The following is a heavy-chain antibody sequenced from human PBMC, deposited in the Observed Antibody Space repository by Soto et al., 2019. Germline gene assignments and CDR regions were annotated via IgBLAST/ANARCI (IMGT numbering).Heavy chain of an antibody. CDR1: GGSFSGYY. V-gene: IGHV4-34*01. J-gene: IGHJ4*02. CDR2: INHSGST. Sequence: SETLSLTCAVYGGSFSGYYWSWIRQPPGKGLEWIGEINHSGSTNYNPSLKSRVTISVDTSKNQFSLKLSSVTAADTAVYYCARGSPDLAIYSGYDTLAIFDYWGQGTLVTVSS. CDR3: ARGSPDLAIYSGYDTLAIFDY. D-gene: IGHD5-12*01.